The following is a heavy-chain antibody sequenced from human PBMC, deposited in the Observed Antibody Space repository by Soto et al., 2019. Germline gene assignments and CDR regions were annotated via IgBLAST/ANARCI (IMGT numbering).Heavy chain of an antibody. Sequence: QMQVVQSGPEVRRPGTSVRVPCKTSGFAFINSTVQWVRQARGQRLAWMGYIIIAGGGTKYAQNLQDRRTITSDVSTNTAYMELSGLTPEDTATYYCAAELYSGGRCCSFDIWGQGTSVTVSS. D-gene: IGHD2-15*01. V-gene: IGHV1-58*01. J-gene: IGHJ3*02. CDR3: AAELYSGGRCCSFDI. CDR1: GFAFINST. CDR2: IIIAGGGT.